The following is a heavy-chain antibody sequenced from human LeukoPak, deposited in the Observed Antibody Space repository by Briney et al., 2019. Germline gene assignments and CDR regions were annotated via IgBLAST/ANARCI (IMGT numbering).Heavy chain of an antibody. J-gene: IGHJ4*02. Sequence: GASVKVSCKASGYSFTDYYMHWVRQAPGQGLEWMGWINPNSGGTNYAQKFQGRVTMTRDTSISTAYMELSRLRSDDTAVYYCARDDGGFYGSGSFPRYYFDYWGQGTLVTVSS. V-gene: IGHV1-2*02. CDR3: ARDDGGFYGSGSFPRYYFDY. CDR1: GYSFTDYY. D-gene: IGHD3-10*01. CDR2: INPNSGGT.